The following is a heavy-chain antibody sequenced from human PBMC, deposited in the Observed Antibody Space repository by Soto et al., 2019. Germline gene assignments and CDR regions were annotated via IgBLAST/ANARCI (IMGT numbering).Heavy chain of an antibody. Sequence: GASVKVSCKASGGTFSSYAISWVRQAPGQGLEWMGGIIPIFGTANYAQKFQGRVTITADESTSTAYMELSSLRSEDTAVYYCARVVGTYYYGSGKEYYFDYWGQGTLVTVSS. J-gene: IGHJ4*02. D-gene: IGHD3-10*01. CDR2: IIPIFGTA. CDR3: ARVVGTYYYGSGKEYYFDY. V-gene: IGHV1-69*13. CDR1: GGTFSSYA.